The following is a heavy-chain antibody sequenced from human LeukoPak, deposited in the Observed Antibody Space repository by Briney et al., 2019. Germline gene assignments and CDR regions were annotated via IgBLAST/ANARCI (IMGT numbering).Heavy chain of an antibody. CDR1: GDSISSGNYY. V-gene: IGHV4-61*02. CDR3: AREKIGTGTILRNDYYYMDV. J-gene: IGHJ6*03. Sequence: SETLSLTCTVSGDSISSGNYYWSWIRQPAGKGLEWIGRIYTSGSTNYNPSLKSRVTMSVDTSKNQFSLKLSSVTAADTAVYYCAREKIGTGTILRNDYYYMDVWGKGTTVTVSS. CDR2: IYTSGST. D-gene: IGHD1-1*01.